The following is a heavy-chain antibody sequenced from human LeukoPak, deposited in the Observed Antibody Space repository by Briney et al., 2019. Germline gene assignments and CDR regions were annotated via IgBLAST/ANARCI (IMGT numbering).Heavy chain of an antibody. D-gene: IGHD6-19*01. CDR2: ISSSSSYT. V-gene: IGHV3-21*01. J-gene: IGHJ5*02. Sequence: MTGGSLRLSCAASGFTFSSYSMNWVRQAPGKGLEWVSSISSSSSYTYYADSVKGRFTISRDNAKNSLYLQMNSLRAEDTAVYYYASTRLRIAVAGTVFDPWGQGTLVTVSS. CDR3: ASTRLRIAVAGTVFDP. CDR1: GFTFSSYS.